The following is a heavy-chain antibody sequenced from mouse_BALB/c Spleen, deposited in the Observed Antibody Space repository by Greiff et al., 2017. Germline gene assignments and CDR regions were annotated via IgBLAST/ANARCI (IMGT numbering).Heavy chain of an antibody. V-gene: IGHV1S22*01. Sequence: LQQPGSELVRPGASVKLSCKASGYTFTSYWMHWVKQRPGQGLEWIGNIYPGSGSTNYDEKFKSKATLTVDTSSSTAYMQLSSLTSEDSAVYDCTRKGDYYFDYGGQGTTLTVSS. CDR1: GYTFTSYW. D-gene: IGHD3-3*01. J-gene: IGHJ2*01. CDR3: TRKGDYYFDY. CDR2: IYPGSGST.